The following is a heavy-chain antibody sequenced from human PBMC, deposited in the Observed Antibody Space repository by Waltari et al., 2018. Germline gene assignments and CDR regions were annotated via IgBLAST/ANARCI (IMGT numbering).Heavy chain of an antibody. CDR3: ARGLSPPNWFDP. Sequence: QLQLQESGPGLVKPSQTLSLTCTVSGDSISSGSYHWSWIRQPAGKGLEWIGRIYTRGSTNYNPSLKSRVTMSIDTSGNHFSLKLSSVTAADTAVYYCARGLSPPNWFDPWGQGTLVTVSS. V-gene: IGHV4-61*02. CDR1: GDSISSGSYH. D-gene: IGHD3-3*02. CDR2: IYTRGST. J-gene: IGHJ5*02.